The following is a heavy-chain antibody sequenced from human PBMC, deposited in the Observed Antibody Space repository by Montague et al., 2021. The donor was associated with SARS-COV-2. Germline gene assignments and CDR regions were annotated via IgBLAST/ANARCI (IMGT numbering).Heavy chain of an antibody. J-gene: IGHJ5*02. D-gene: IGHD6-13*01. CDR3: ARHGVFWAVAAGTVDP. CDR2: IYYSGST. V-gene: IGHV4-39*01. CDR1: GGSISSSSYY. Sequence: SDTLSLTCTVSGGSISSSSYYWGWIRQPPGKGLEWIGSIYYSGSTHYNPSLKSRVTTSVDPSKNQFSLKLSSVTAADTAVYYCARHGVFWAVAAGTVDPWGQGTLVTVSS.